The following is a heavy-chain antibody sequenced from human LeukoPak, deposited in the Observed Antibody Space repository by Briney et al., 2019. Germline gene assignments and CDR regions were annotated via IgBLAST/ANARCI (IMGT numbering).Heavy chain of an antibody. V-gene: IGHV1-24*01. CDR1: GYTLTELS. D-gene: IGHD3-10*01. Sequence: ASVKVSCKVSGYTLTELSMHWVRQAPGKGLEWMGGFDPEDGETIYAQKFQGRVTMTEDTSTDTAYMELNSLRSEDTAVYYCATDLWFGVSGAFDIWGQGTMVTVSS. J-gene: IGHJ3*02. CDR2: FDPEDGET. CDR3: ATDLWFGVSGAFDI.